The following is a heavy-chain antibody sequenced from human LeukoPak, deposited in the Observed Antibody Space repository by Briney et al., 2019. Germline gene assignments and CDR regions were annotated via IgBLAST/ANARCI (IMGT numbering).Heavy chain of an antibody. V-gene: IGHV3-48*04. CDR1: GFTFTTYS. CDR3: ARDLIGSGKYFDY. Sequence: GGSLRLSCAASGFTFTTYSMNWVRQAPGKGLEWISYINSSGIVIYYADSVRGRFTISRDNAKNSLHLQMNSLRAEDTAVYYCARDLIGSGKYFDYWGQGTLVTVSS. J-gene: IGHJ4*02. CDR2: INSSGIVI. D-gene: IGHD3-10*01.